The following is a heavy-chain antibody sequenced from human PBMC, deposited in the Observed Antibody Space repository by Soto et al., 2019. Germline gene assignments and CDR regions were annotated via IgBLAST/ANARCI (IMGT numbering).Heavy chain of an antibody. Sequence: QVQLVQSGAEVKKPGASVKVSCKASGYTFTNYGISWVRQAPGQGLEWMGWINPYNGNTNYAQKLQGRVTMTTDTSTSTAYMELRSLSSDATAVYYCASRLAAAELVWGQGTLVTVSS. CDR3: ASRLAAAELV. CDR1: GYTFTNYG. D-gene: IGHD6-13*01. CDR2: INPYNGNT. V-gene: IGHV1-18*01. J-gene: IGHJ4*02.